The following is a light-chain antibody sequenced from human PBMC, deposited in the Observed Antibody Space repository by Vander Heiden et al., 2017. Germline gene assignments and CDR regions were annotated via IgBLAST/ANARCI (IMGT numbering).Light chain of an antibody. CDR3: SSYTSSSTLWV. Sequence: QSALTPPAPVPRSPRPSITSSCTGHSGDVGGYNYVSCYQQHPGKAPKLMIYEVSNRPSGVSNRFSGSKSGNTASLTISGLQAEDEADYYCSSYTSSSTLWVFGGGTKLTVL. V-gene: IGLV2-14*01. CDR2: EVS. CDR1: SGDVGGYNY. J-gene: IGLJ3*02.